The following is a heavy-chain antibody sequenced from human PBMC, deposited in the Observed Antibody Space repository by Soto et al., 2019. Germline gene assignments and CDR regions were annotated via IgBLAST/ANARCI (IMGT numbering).Heavy chain of an antibody. CDR3: AKERLGRGADY. CDR1: GFTFSNYA. V-gene: IGHV3-23*01. J-gene: IGHJ4*02. CDR2: ISGGGGNT. Sequence: EVQLLESGGGLVQPGGSLRLSCAASGFTFSNYAMSWVRQTPGKGLEWGSTISGGGGNTYYPDSVKGRFTISRDNSKDTVYLQMNSLRAEDTAIYYCAKERLGRGADYWGQGALVTVTS.